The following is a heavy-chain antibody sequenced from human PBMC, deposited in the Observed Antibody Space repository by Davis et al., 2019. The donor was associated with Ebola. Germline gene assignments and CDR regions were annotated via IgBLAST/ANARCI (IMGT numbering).Heavy chain of an antibody. V-gene: IGHV3-7*01. CDR3: AKGSVTIFGVAPDYYGMDV. J-gene: IGHJ6*04. CDR2: IKQDGSEK. D-gene: IGHD3-3*01. Sequence: GESLKISCAASGFTFSSYWMSWVRQAPGKGLEWVANIKQDGSEKYYADSVKGRFTLSRDNSKNTLYLQMNSLRAEDTAVYYCAKGSVTIFGVAPDYYGMDVWGKGTTVTVSS. CDR1: GFTFSSYW.